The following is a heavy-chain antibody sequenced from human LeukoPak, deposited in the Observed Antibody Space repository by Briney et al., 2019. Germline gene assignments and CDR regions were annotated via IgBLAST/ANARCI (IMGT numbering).Heavy chain of an antibody. D-gene: IGHD4-23*01. V-gene: IGHV3-30*02. J-gene: IGHJ3*02. Sequence: QAGGSLRLSCAASGFTFSGYGMHWVRQAPGKGLEWVTFIRYDGSNKYYADSVKGRFTISRDNSKNTLYLQMNSLRAEDTAVYYCAKDQAYGGSGDAFDIWGQGTMVTVSS. CDR2: IRYDGSNK. CDR3: AKDQAYGGSGDAFDI. CDR1: GFTFSGYG.